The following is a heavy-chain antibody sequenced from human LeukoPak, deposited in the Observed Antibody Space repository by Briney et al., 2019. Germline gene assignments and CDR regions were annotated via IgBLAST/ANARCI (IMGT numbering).Heavy chain of an antibody. V-gene: IGHV3-30*02. CDR1: GFTFSSYG. Sequence: GVSVRLSCAASGFTFSSYGMHWVRQAPGKGLEGVVFIGCDGSNKSYADSVKGRFTISRDNSKNTLYLQMNSLRAEDTAVYYCAKDYYDYVWGSYRYGYYYYYYMDVWGKGTTVTVSS. CDR2: IGCDGSNK. D-gene: IGHD3-16*02. CDR3: AKDYYDYVWGSYRYGYYYYYYMDV. J-gene: IGHJ6*03.